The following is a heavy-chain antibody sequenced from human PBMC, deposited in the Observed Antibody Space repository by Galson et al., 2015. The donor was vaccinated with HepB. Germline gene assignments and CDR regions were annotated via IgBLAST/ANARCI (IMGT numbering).Heavy chain of an antibody. J-gene: IGHJ4*02. CDR3: ATNAGRGVFFEY. CDR2: IVLRSGDP. Sequence: SCKASGFTFATSGGVQWVRQARGQRLEWIGWIVLRSGDPNYAQKFQERVTITRDKSTYTAYMELSSLRSEDTAVYYCATNAGRGVFFEYWGQGTLVTVSS. V-gene: IGHV1-58*01. D-gene: IGHD3-10*01. CDR1: GFTFATSG.